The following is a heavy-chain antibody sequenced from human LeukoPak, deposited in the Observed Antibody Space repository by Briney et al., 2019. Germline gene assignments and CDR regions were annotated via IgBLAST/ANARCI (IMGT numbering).Heavy chain of an antibody. Sequence: PGGSLRLSCAASGFTFSSYGMHWVRQAPGKGLEWVAVIWYDGSNKYYADSVKGRFTISRDNSKNTLYLQMNSLRAEDTAVYYCAKGPNSSGWYVGCPDYWGQGTLVTVSS. CDR1: GFTFSSYG. J-gene: IGHJ4*02. V-gene: IGHV3-33*06. CDR2: IWYDGSNK. D-gene: IGHD6-19*01. CDR3: AKGPNSSGWYVGCPDY.